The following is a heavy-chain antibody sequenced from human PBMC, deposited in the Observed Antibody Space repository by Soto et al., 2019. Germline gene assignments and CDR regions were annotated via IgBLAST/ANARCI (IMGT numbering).Heavy chain of an antibody. Sequence: SQTLSLTCAIPGDSVSSNIAAWSWIKQSPSRGLEWLGRTYYRSKWYNDYAVSVQGRIIINADTSKNQFALDLDSVTPEDTAVYYCARATGGDGFTVWGQGSLVTVSS. J-gene: IGHJ4*02. CDR3: ARATGGDGFTV. CDR1: GDSVSSNIAA. V-gene: IGHV6-1*01. CDR2: TYYRSKWYN. D-gene: IGHD3-16*01.